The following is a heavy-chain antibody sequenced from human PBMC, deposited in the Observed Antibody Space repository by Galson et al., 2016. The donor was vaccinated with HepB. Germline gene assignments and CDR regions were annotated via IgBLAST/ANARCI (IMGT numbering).Heavy chain of an antibody. CDR2: ISGSGGNT. Sequence: SLRLSCAASGFTFSDYAMSWVRQAPGKGLEWVSAISGSGGNTYYGDSVKGRFTISRDNSKNTLYLQLNRLRAEDTAIYYCAKESNMCTTCYHYFDVWGRGTLVTVSS. V-gene: IGHV3-23*01. CDR1: GFTFSDYA. CDR3: AKESNMCTTCYHYFDV. D-gene: IGHD2-2*01. J-gene: IGHJ2*01.